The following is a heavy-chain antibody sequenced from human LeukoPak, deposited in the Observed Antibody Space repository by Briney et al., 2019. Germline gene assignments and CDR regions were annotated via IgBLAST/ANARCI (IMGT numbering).Heavy chain of an antibody. CDR3: ARVAGGYNYGYEDC. CDR1: GYTFTSNG. J-gene: IGHJ4*02. CDR2: ISAHSGNT. Sequence: GASVKVSCKPSGYTFTSNGISWVRQAPGQGLEWMGWISAHSGNTNFAQNLQGRVTMTTDTAARTAYMELRSLRSDDTAMYYCARVAGGYNYGYEDCWGQGTLVTVSS. D-gene: IGHD5-18*01. V-gene: IGHV1-18*01.